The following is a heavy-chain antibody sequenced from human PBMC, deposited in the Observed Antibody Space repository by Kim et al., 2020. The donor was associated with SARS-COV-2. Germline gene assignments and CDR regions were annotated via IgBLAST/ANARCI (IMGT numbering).Heavy chain of an antibody. CDR3: VRDRMGGAFDI. CDR2: ITKSSATI. CDR1: GFTFSAYD. V-gene: IGHV3-48*02. D-gene: IGHD3-16*01. Sequence: GGSLRLSCATSGFTFSAYDMNWVRQAPGKGLEWLSFITKSSATIYYADSVQGRFTISRDNAKNSLYLQMTSLRDEDTALYYCVRDRMGGAFDIWGQGAMV. J-gene: IGHJ3*02.